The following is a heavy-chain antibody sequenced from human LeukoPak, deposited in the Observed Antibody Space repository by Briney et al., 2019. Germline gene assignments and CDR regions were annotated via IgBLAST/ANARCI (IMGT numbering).Heavy chain of an antibody. CDR3: ANLRYSSGWYLYYFDY. D-gene: IGHD6-19*01. J-gene: IGHJ4*02. V-gene: IGHV3-23*01. CDR2: ISGSGGST. CDR1: GLTFSSYG. Sequence: GGSLRLSCAASGLTFSSYGMSWVRQAPGKGLEWVSAISGSGGSTYYADSVKGRFTISRDNSKNTLYLQMNSLRAEDTAVYYCANLRYSSGWYLYYFDYWGQGTLVTVSS.